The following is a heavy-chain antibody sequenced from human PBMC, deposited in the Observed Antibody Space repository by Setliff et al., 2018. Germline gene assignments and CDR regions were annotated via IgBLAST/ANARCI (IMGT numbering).Heavy chain of an antibody. Sequence: SVKVSCKASGGTFSSYAFSWVRQAPGQGLEWTGGIIPIFGTATYAQKFQGRVTITTDDSTGTAYMELSSLRSEGTAVYYCVRDLRGPYYYDIGGWFDPWGQGTLVTVSS. D-gene: IGHD3-22*01. V-gene: IGHV1-69*05. J-gene: IGHJ5*02. CDR2: IIPIFGTA. CDR3: VRDLRGPYYYDIGGWFDP. CDR1: GGTFSSYA.